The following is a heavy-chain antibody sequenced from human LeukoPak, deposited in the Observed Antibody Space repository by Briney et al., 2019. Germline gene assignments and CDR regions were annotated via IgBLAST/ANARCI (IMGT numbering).Heavy chain of an antibody. J-gene: IGHJ5*02. Sequence: PSETLSLTCTVSGGSISSSSYYWGWIRQPPGKGLEWIGSIYYSGSTYYNPSLKSRVTISVDTSKNQSSLKLSSVTAADTAVYYCARGGTRGYSGYVGWFDPWGQGTLVTVSS. CDR2: IYYSGST. D-gene: IGHD5-12*01. CDR3: ARGGTRGYSGYVGWFDP. V-gene: IGHV4-39*07. CDR1: GGSISSSSYY.